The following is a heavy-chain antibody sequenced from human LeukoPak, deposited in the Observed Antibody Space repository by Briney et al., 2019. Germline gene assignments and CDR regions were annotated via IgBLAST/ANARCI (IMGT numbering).Heavy chain of an antibody. CDR1: GGTFSSYA. Sequence: SVKVSCKASGGTFSSYAISWVRQAPGQGLKWMGGIIPIFGTANYAQKFQGRVTITADESTSTAYMELSSLRSEDTAVYYCARDYSSGYSRAHDAFDIWGQGTVVTVSS. D-gene: IGHD3-22*01. J-gene: IGHJ3*02. V-gene: IGHV1-69*01. CDR2: IIPIFGTA. CDR3: ARDYSSGYSRAHDAFDI.